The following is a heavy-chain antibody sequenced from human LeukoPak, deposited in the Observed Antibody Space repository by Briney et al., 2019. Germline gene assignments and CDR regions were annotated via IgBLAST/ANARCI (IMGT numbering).Heavy chain of an antibody. CDR2: INPNSGGT. D-gene: IGHD4-17*01. CDR1: GYTFTGYY. CDR3: ARVLGWYGDGDDY. V-gene: IGHV1-2*02. Sequence: ASVKVSCKASGYTFTGYYMHWVRQAPGQGLEWMGWINPNSGGTNYAQKFQGRVPMTRDTSISTAYMELSRLRSDDTAVYYCARVLGWYGDGDDYWGQGTLVTVSS. J-gene: IGHJ4*02.